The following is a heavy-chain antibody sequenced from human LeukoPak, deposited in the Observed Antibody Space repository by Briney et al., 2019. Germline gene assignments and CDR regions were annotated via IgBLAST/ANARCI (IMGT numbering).Heavy chain of an antibody. CDR3: ARRQGGQNWYFDL. J-gene: IGHJ2*01. V-gene: IGHV5-51*01. CDR2: IYPGDSDT. Sequence: GESLKISCQGSGFRFDIYWIGWVRQIPGKGLEWMGNIYPGDSDTRYSPSFQGQATMSADKSSGTAYLQWSSLKASDTVMYYCARRQGGQNWYFDLWGRGTVVTVSS. D-gene: IGHD3-16*01. CDR1: GFRFDIYW.